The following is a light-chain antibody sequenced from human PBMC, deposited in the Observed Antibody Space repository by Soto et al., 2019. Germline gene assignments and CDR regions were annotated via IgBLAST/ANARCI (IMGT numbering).Light chain of an antibody. J-gene: IGLJ1*01. CDR2: EVT. V-gene: IGLV2-14*01. Sequence: QSVLTQPASVSGSPGQSIIMSCTGTSSDVGGYNHVSWYQQHPGKAPKLIIYEVTNRPSGVSDRFSGSKSGNTASLTISGLLPEDEADYYCCSSRSDTFVFGTGTKVTVL. CDR1: SSDVGGYNH. CDR3: CSSRSDTFV.